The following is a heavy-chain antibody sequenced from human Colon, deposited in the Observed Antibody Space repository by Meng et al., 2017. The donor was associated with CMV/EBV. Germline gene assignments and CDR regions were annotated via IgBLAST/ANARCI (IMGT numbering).Heavy chain of an antibody. CDR1: EFTFTDYW. CDR2: IFPADSDT. D-gene: IGHD2-8*01. Sequence: EESLKISCKGSEFTFTDYWIAWVRQMPGKGLEFMGMIFPADSDTRYSPSFQGLVSISADNSLNSAYLQFSSLKASDSAVYYCVRRRGNFMVDYWGQGTLVTVSS. V-gene: IGHV5-51*01. CDR3: VRRRGNFMVDY. J-gene: IGHJ4*02.